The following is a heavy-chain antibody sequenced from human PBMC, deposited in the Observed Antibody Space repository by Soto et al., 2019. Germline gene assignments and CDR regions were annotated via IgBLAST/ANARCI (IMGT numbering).Heavy chain of an antibody. CDR2: ISPSGTTR. D-gene: IGHD5-12*01. CDR1: GFTFSNHG. Sequence: GGSLRLSCAASGFTFSNHGMSWVRQAPGKGLEWVSYISPSGTTRYYADSVKGRFTLSRDNAHNSLYLQMDSLRDEDTAVYYCARVEGPTVATMFFDYWGQGTPVTVSS. CDR3: ARVEGPTVATMFFDY. J-gene: IGHJ4*02. V-gene: IGHV3-48*02.